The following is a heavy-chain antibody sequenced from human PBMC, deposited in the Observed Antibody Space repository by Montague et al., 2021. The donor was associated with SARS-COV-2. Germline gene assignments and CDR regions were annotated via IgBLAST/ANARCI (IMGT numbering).Heavy chain of an antibody. CDR3: ARAKNDYTWNDWYFYGMDV. J-gene: IGHJ6*02. V-gene: IGHV3-7*01. CDR1: GFTFRNSW. CDR2: IKTDGSDK. Sequence: SLRLSCAASGFTFRNSWMSWVRQAPGKGLEWVANIKTDGSDKNYADSVKGRFTISRDNAESSLYLQMNSLRAEDTAVYYCARAKNDYTWNDWYFYGMDVRGQGTTVTVSS. D-gene: IGHD1-1*01.